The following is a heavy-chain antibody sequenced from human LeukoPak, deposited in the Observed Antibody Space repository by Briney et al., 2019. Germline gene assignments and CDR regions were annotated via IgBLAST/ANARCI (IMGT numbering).Heavy chain of an antibody. CDR1: GFTFSTHA. V-gene: IGHV3-23*01. D-gene: IGHD3-22*01. Sequence: GGSLRLSRVASGFTFSTHAMSWVRLAPGKGLEWVSAIGGSDGSTYYADSVKGRFTISRDNSKDTLYLQMNSLRAEDTAVYYCAKRDSSGSYPYYFDYWGQGTLVTVSS. CDR3: AKRDSSGSYPYYFDY. CDR2: IGGSDGST. J-gene: IGHJ4*02.